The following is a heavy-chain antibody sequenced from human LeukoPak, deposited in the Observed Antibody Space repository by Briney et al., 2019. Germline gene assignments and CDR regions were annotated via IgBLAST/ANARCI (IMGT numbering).Heavy chain of an antibody. CDR1: GFIFCRFW. CDR3: ARSRDNVLDY. Sequence: GGSLRLSCAASGFIFCRFWMYWVRHVPGKGLVWVSRISSGGSDPSYADSVEGRFAISRDSARNTLYLQMNSLRAEDTAVYYCARSRDNVLDYWGQGTLVTVSS. J-gene: IGHJ4*02. D-gene: IGHD1-1*01. V-gene: IGHV3-74*01. CDR2: ISSGGSDP.